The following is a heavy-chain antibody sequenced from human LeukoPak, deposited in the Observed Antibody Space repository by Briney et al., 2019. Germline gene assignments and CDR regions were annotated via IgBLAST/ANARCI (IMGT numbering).Heavy chain of an antibody. CDR1: GGSFSGYY. CDR3: AREGTVDNWFDP. V-gene: IGHV4-34*01. Sequence: SETLSLTCAVYGGSFSGYYWSWIRQPPGKGLEWIGEINHSGSTNYNPSLKSRVTISVDTSKNQFSLKLSSVTAADTAVYYCAREGTVDNWFDPWGQGTLVTVSS. D-gene: IGHD4-17*01. J-gene: IGHJ5*02. CDR2: INHSGST.